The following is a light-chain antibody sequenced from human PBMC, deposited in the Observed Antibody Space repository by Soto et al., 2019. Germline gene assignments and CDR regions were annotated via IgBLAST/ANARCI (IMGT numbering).Light chain of an antibody. CDR2: ADS. J-gene: IGKJ4*01. Sequence: IQMNQSPSSVSESVGDRVTISCRASQRISYWLAWYQQKPGRAPELLISADSNLQSGVPSRFSGSGSGTDFTLTISSLQPEDFATYYCQQANSFPLTFGGGTKVEIK. CDR1: QRISYW. CDR3: QQANSFPLT. V-gene: IGKV1-12*01.